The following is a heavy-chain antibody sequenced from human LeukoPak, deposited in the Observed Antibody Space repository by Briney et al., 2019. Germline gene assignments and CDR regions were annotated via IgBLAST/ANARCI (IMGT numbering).Heavy chain of an antibody. J-gene: IGHJ6*03. V-gene: IGHV4-59*08. D-gene: IGHD2-2*01. CDR3: ARGRHVVPAALVGDYYYYYYMDV. Sequence: PSETLSLTCTVSGGSISSYYWSWNRQPPGKGLEWIGYIYYSGSTNYNPSLKSRVTISVDTSKNQFSLKLSSVTAADTAVYYCARGRHVVPAALVGDYYYYYYMDVWGKGTTVTVSS. CDR2: IYYSGST. CDR1: GGSISSYY.